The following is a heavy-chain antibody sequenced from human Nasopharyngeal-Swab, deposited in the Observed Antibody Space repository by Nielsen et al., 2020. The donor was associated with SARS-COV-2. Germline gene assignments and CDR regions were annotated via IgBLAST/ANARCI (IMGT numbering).Heavy chain of an antibody. CDR1: GGTISSGRYH. V-gene: IGHV4-61*02. CDR2: IYTSGST. Sequence: SETLSLTCTVSGGTISSGRYHWSWNRQPAGKGLEWIGRIYTSGSTNYNPSLKRRVTISVDTSKNQFSLKLSSVTAADTAVYYCASGGNYYDSSGLFDYWGQGTLVTVSS. CDR3: ASGGNYYDSSGLFDY. D-gene: IGHD3-22*01. J-gene: IGHJ4*02.